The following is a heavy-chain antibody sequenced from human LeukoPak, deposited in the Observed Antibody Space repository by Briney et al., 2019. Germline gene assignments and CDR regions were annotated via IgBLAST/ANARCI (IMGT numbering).Heavy chain of an antibody. V-gene: IGHV1-2*02. CDR3: AREEEGLELH. D-gene: IGHD1-7*01. CDR1: GYTFTGYY. CDR2: INPNSGGT. Sequence: ASVKVSCKASGYTFTGYYMHWVRQAPGQGLEWMGWINPNSGGTNYAQKFQGRVTMTRDTSISTTYMELSRLRSDDTAVYYCAREEEGLELHWGQGTMVTVSS. J-gene: IGHJ3*01.